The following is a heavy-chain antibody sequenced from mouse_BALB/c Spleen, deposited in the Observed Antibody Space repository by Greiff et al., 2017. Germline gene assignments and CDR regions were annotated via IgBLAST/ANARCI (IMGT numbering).Heavy chain of an antibody. Sequence: QVQLQQSGAELAKPGASVKMSCMASGYTFTSYWMHWVRQRPGQGLEWIGYISPRTGYTEYNHKFKDKATLTAYKTSSTAYMQLSSLTSEDSAVDYSARTYYYAYEGANYYAMDYWGQGTSVTVSS. CDR1: GYTFTSYW. CDR3: ARTYYYAYEGANYYAMDY. V-gene: IGHV1-7*01. CDR2: ISPRTGYT. J-gene: IGHJ4*01. D-gene: IGHD1-2*01.